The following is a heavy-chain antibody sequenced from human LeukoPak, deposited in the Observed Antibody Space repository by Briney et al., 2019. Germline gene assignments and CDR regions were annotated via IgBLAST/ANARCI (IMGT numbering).Heavy chain of an antibody. J-gene: IGHJ6*03. CDR2: IYSGGST. CDR1: GFTVSSNY. V-gene: IGHV3-53*01. Sequence: GGSLRLSCAASGFTVSSNYMSWVRQAPGKGLEWVSVIYSGGSTYYADSVKGRFTISRDNSKNTLYLQMNSLRAEDTAVYYCARDQAPGSNYYYYYMDVWGKGTTVTISS. CDR3: ARDQAPGSNYYYYYMDV. D-gene: IGHD1-14*01.